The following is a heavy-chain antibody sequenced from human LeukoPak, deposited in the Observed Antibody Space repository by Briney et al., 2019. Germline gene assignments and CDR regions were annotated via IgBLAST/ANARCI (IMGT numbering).Heavy chain of an antibody. D-gene: IGHD6-13*01. J-gene: IGHJ1*01. V-gene: IGHV3-30*18. CDR1: GFTFSSYG. Sequence: GGSLRLSCAASGFTFSSYGMHWVRQAPGKGLEWVAVISYDGSNKYYAYSVKGRFTISRDNSENTLYLQMNSLRAEDTAVYYCAKDRGSSWLFQHWGQGTLVTVSS. CDR3: AKDRGSSWLFQH. CDR2: ISYDGSNK.